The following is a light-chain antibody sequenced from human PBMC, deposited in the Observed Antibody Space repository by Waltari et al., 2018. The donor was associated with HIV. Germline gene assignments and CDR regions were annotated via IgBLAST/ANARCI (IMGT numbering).Light chain of an antibody. CDR3: MQPLQLPLT. CDR2: LGS. CDR1: QSLLHSNGYNY. Sequence: IVMTLSPLSLPVTPGEPASFSCRSSQSLLHSNGYNYLDWYLQRPGQSPQLLIYLGSTRASGVPDRFSGSGSGTDFTLTISRVEAEDVGVYYCMQPLQLPLTFGGGTKVEIK. V-gene: IGKV2-28*01. J-gene: IGKJ4*01.